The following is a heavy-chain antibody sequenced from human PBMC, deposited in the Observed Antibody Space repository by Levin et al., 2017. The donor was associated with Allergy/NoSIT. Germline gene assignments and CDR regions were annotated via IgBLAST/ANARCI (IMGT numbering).Heavy chain of an antibody. Sequence: SQTLSLTCTVSGVSITRGSFYWHWIRQPVGKGLEWIGRIYTIGSTNYNPSLKDRVTISFDRSKNQLSLRLSSVTAADTAVYYCARSPSQGYCSSSSCYELDPWGQGTLVTVSS. CDR1: GVSITRGSFY. J-gene: IGHJ5*02. D-gene: IGHD2-2*01. V-gene: IGHV4-61*02. CDR2: IYTIGST. CDR3: ARSPSQGYCSSSSCYELDP.